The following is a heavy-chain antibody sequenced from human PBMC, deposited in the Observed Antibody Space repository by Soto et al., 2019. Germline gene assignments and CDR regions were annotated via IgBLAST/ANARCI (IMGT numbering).Heavy chain of an antibody. CDR1: GSTLRTYA. D-gene: IGHD5-18*01. J-gene: IGHJ6*02. Sequence: GGPLRVPCAASGSTLRTYATHWFRQAPGKGLGGVAFILYDGSSQYYADSVKGRSTFSRDNSTNTLYLQMTSLRPQDTAGSYFARVETAMITSYYNGMDVWGQGTSVTVSS. CDR3: ARVETAMITSYYNGMDV. V-gene: IGHV3-30-3*01. CDR2: ILYDGSSQ.